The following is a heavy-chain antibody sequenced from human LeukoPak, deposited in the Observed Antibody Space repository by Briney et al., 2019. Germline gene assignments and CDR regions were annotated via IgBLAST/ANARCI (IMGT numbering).Heavy chain of an antibody. V-gene: IGHV1-18*01. CDR2: ISGYNGNT. D-gene: IGHD5-12*01. CDR3: ARGSSSSGYDNWFDP. J-gene: IGHJ5*02. CDR1: GYTFTSYG. Sequence: ASVKVSCKASGYTFTSYGISWVRQAPGQGLEWMGWISGYNGNTNYAQKLQGRVTMTTDTSTSTAYMELRSLRSDDTAVYYCARGSSSSGYDNWFDPWGQGTLVTVSS.